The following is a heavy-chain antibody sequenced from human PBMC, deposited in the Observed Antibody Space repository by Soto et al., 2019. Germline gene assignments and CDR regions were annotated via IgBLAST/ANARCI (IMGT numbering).Heavy chain of an antibody. D-gene: IGHD3-10*02. Sequence: GGSLRLSCAASGFIFSSYAMNWVRQGPGKGLEWVSAISGSGGSTFYADSVKGRFTISRDNSKNTLYLQMNSLRAEDTAVYYCAKEKTIVGGYYYYGMDVWGQGTTVTVSS. CDR3: AKEKTIVGGYYYYGMDV. CDR1: GFIFSSYA. V-gene: IGHV3-23*01. CDR2: ISGSGGST. J-gene: IGHJ6*02.